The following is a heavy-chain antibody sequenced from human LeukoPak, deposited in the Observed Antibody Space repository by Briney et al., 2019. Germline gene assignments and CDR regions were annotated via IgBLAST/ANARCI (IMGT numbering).Heavy chain of an antibody. D-gene: IGHD1-26*01. CDR1: GFTFSNYW. Sequence: PGGSLRLSCAASGFTFSNYWMTWVRQAPGKGLEWVANIKVDGTEKHYVDSVMGRFTVSRDNAKNSLFLQMNNLRVEDTAVYYCVRGGSHSFDSWGRGTLVTVFS. V-gene: IGHV3-7*01. CDR2: IKVDGTEK. J-gene: IGHJ4*01. CDR3: VRGGSHSFDS.